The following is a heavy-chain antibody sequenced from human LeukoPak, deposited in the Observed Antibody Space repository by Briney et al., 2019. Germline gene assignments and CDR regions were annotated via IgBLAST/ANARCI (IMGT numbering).Heavy chain of an antibody. V-gene: IGHV1-69*04. D-gene: IGHD3-10*01. CDR1: GGTFSSYT. CDR3: ARDHPSIGGSDV. CDR2: IIPILGIA. Sequence: SVKVSCKASGGTFSSYTISWVRQAPGLGLEWMGRIIPILGIANYTQKFQGRVTITADKSTSTAYMELSSLRSEDTAVYYCARDHPSIGGSDVWGQGTLVTVSS. J-gene: IGHJ4*02.